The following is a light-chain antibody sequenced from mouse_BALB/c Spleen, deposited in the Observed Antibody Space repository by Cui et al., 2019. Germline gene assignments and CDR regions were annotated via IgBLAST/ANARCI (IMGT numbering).Light chain of an antibody. J-gene: IGKJ1*01. CDR3: QHFWGTPWT. V-gene: IGKV12-46*01. CDR1: ENIYSN. CDR2: AAT. Sequence: DIQMTQSPASLSASVGETVTITCRASENIYSNLAWYQQKQGKSPQLLVYAATNLADGVPSRFSGSGSGTQYSLKINSLQSEDFGSYYCQHFWGTPWTFGGGTKLEIK.